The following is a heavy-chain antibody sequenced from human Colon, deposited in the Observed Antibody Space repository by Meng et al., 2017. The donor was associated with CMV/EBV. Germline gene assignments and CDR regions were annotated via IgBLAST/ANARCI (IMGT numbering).Heavy chain of an antibody. D-gene: IGHD2-2*01. V-gene: IGHV5-51*01. CDR2: IYPGDSDT. J-gene: IGHJ4*02. CDR1: GYSFTSYW. CDR3: ARQYCSSTSCYEGNFDY. Sequence: GESLKISCKGSGYSFTSYWIGWVRQMPGKGLEWMGIIYPGDSDTRYSPSFQGQVTISADKSISTAYLQWSSLKASDTAMYYCARQYCSSTSCYEGNFDYWGQGTLVTVPQ.